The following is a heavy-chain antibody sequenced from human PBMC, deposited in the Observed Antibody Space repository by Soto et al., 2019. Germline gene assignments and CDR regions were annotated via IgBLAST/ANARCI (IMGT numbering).Heavy chain of an antibody. D-gene: IGHD2-2*01. J-gene: IGHJ6*02. CDR3: ARGRQTVTAVDYYYGMDV. CDR2: INPKSGGT. CDR1: GYTFTDYY. Sequence: ASVKVSCKASGYTFTDYYMHWVRQAPGQGLEWMGWINPKSGGTKYVQKFQGRVIMTRDTSISTVFLEMTGLRSDESAVYYCARGRQTVTAVDYYYGMDVWGQGTTVTVS. V-gene: IGHV1-2*02.